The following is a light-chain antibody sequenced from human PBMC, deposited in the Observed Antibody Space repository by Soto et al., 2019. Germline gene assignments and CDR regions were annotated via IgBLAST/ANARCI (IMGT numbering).Light chain of an antibody. CDR2: AAS. CDR1: QSISSY. Sequence: DIQMTQFPSSLSASVGDSVTITCRASQSISSYLNWYQQKPGKAPKLLIYAASNLQSGVPSTFSGSGSGTDFTLTISSLQPEDFATYYCQQSYRTPQTCGGGTKVDIK. J-gene: IGKJ4*01. CDR3: QQSYRTPQT. V-gene: IGKV1-39*01.